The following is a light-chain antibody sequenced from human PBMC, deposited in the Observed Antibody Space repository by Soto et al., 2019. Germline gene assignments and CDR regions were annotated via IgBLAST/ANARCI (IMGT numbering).Light chain of an antibody. CDR1: QGISNY. CDR2: AAS. J-gene: IGKJ5*01. CDR3: QKYNSAPPVT. V-gene: IGKV1-27*01. Sequence: EIRISQSACALSGSGGDRVTVTCRASQGISNYLAWYQQKPGKVPKLLLYAASTLHSGVPSRFSGRGSETDFTLTISSLQPEDVATYYCQKYNSAPPVTFGQGTRLEIK.